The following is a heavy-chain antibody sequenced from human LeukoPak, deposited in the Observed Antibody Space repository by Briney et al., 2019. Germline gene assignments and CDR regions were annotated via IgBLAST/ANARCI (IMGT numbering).Heavy chain of an antibody. CDR2: IIPILGIA. D-gene: IGHD1-7*01. CDR3: ARDLGLSGTTHFFSY. V-gene: IGHV1-69*04. CDR1: GGTFSSYA. Sequence: ASVKVSCKASGGTFSSYAISWVRQAPGQGLEWMGRIIPILGIANYAQKFQGRVTITADKSTSTAYMELSSLRSEDTAVYYCARDLGLSGTTHFFSYWGQGTLVTVSS. J-gene: IGHJ4*02.